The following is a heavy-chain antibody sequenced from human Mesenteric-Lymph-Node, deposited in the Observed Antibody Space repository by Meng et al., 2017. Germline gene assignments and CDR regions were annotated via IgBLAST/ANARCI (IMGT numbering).Heavy chain of an antibody. D-gene: IGHD2-2*01. Sequence: SETLSLTCAVYGGSFSGYYWSWIRQPPGKGLEWIGEINHSGSSNYNPSLKSRVTISVDTSKNQFSLKLSSVTAADTAVYYCARGSVVPAAPFDYWDQGTLVTVSS. V-gene: IGHV4-34*01. CDR1: GGSFSGYY. J-gene: IGHJ4*02. CDR3: ARGSVVPAAPFDY. CDR2: INHSGSS.